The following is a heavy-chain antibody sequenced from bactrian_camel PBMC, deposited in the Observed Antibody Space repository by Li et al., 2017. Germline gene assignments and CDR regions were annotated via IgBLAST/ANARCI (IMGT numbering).Heavy chain of an antibody. Sequence: HVQLVESGGGSVQAGGSLRLSCASSGSIYGTLCMGWVRQAPGKEREGVAAIDRNGYPTYTYAVKDRFTISKDKAKDTLYLQLNSLKTEDTAMYYCPKLGTRWSEFPYWGQGTQVTVS. CDR3: PKLGTRWSEFPY. CDR1: GSIYGTLC. D-gene: IGHD5*01. V-gene: IGHV3S53*01. CDR2: IDRNGYP. J-gene: IGHJ4*01.